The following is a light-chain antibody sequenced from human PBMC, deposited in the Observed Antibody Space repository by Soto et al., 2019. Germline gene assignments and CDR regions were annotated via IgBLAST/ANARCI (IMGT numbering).Light chain of an antibody. CDR3: QQYGSSPPWT. CDR2: DAS. J-gene: IGKJ1*01. V-gene: IGKV3-20*01. Sequence: EIVLTQSPVTLSLFPGESATLSCRASQSVRTYLAWYQQKPGQAPRLLISDASKRATGIPARFSGSGSGTDFTLTISRLEPEDFAVYYCQQYGSSPPWTFGQGTKVEIK. CDR1: QSVRTY.